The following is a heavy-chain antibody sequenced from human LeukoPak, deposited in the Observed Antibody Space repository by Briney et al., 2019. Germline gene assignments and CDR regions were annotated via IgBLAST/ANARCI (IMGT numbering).Heavy chain of an antibody. CDR2: MNPHSRGR. CDR3: ARIDYDGSPDNY. D-gene: IGHD3-22*01. CDR1: GYSGTVCH. V-gene: IGHV1-2*02. J-gene: IGHJ4*02. Sequence: GASEKLSFKSSGYSGTVCHIHWVRQSPRQGLGWGVGMNPHSRGRNFAHKFQGRVTMISDTSISTAYMELSGLRSDDSAVYYCARIDYDGSPDNYWRQEPLVSVSS.